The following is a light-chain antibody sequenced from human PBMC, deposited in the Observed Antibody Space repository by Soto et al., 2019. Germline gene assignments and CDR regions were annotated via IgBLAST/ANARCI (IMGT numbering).Light chain of an antibody. CDR1: SSNIGINP. CDR2: NYN. V-gene: IGLV1-44*01. CDR3: AAWDDSLNGHVA. J-gene: IGLJ2*01. Sequence: QSVLTQPPSASGTPGQRVTISCSGSSSNIGINPVNWYQQLPGTAPKLLLYNYNQQPSGVPDRFSGSRSGTSASLAISGLQSEDEADYYCAAWDDSLNGHVAFGGGTKLTVL.